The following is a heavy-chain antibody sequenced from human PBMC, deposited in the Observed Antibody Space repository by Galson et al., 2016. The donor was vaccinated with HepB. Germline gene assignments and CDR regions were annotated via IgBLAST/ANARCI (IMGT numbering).Heavy chain of an antibody. Sequence: ETLSLTCTVFGGSLIGDSYYWSWVRQPPGKRLEWIGYVYYKGNTYYNAAFESRATLSVDTPRNQFFLRLRSVTAADTAVYYCVRDQGKVFDYWGQGVLVTVSS. J-gene: IGHJ4*02. D-gene: IGHD3-10*01. V-gene: IGHV4-61*01. CDR1: GGSLIGDSYY. CDR3: VRDQGKVFDY. CDR2: VYYKGNT.